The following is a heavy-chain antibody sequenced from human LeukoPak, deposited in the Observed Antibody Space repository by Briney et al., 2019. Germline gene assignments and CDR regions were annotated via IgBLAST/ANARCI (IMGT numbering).Heavy chain of an antibody. D-gene: IGHD2-2*01. CDR3: ARYCSSTSCFKSPVLDY. V-gene: IGHV1-18*01. CDR1: GYTFTSYG. CDR2: ISAYNGNT. Sequence: ASVKVSCKASGYTFTSYGISWVRQAPGQGLEWMGWISAYNGNTNYAQKLQGRVTMTTDTSTSTAYMELRSLRSDDTAVYYCARYCSSTSCFKSPVLDYWGQGTLVTVSS. J-gene: IGHJ4*02.